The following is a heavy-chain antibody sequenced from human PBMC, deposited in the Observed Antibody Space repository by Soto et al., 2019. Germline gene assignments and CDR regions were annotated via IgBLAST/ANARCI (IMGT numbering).Heavy chain of an antibody. J-gene: IGHJ2*01. CDR1: GGSCSGSY. CDR2: INDRGSI. V-gene: IGHV4-34*01. D-gene: IGHD3-9*01. CDR3: ARESDDILAGPTWVCCFDL. Sequence: QVQLQQWGAGPLRPLETLSLTCCVSGGSCSGSYWAWVRQSPGQRLEWIGEINDRGSINYNPSLTKRVSISVDTSKNHYSLNLRSVTAADTAVYSGARESDDILAGPTWVCCFDLWGRGTLVTVSS.